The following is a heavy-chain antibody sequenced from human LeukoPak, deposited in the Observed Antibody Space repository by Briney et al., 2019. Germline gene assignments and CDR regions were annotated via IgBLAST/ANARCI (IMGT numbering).Heavy chain of an antibody. D-gene: IGHD3-10*01. CDR2: ITTVGDT. CDR3: AKASVWTMVRVVSYFDD. CDR1: GFPFSTYD. V-gene: IGHV3-13*01. Sequence: GSLRLSCAASGFPFSTYDMHWVRQVAGKGLEWVSTITTVGDTYYPGSVKGRFTISRENAKKTLYLQMHSLRAEDTAVYYCAKASVWTMVRVVSYFDDWGQGIQVTVSS. J-gene: IGHJ4*02.